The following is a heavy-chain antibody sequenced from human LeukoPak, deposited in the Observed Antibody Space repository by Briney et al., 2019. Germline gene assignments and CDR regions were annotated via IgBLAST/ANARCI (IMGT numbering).Heavy chain of an antibody. Sequence: GASVKVSCKSSGYTFTVYYMHWVRQAPGQGLEWMGWINPDSGGTNYAQKFQGRVTMTRDTAISTAYMELSRLRSDDTAVYYCARDSIAAAGTSDYWGQGTLVTVSS. J-gene: IGHJ4*02. CDR2: INPDSGGT. CDR1: GYTFTVYY. V-gene: IGHV1-2*02. D-gene: IGHD6-13*01. CDR3: ARDSIAAAGTSDY.